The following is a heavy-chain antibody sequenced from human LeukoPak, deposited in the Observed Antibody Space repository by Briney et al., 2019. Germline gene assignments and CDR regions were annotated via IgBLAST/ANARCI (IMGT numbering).Heavy chain of an antibody. Sequence: GGSLRLSCAGSGFTFSSYSMNWVRQPPGKGLEWVSSISSSSSFINYADSVKGRFTISRDNAKKSVYLQMNSLTVEDTAVYYCARDYLREDYCGQGILVTVSS. V-gene: IGHV3-21*01. J-gene: IGHJ4*02. CDR3: ARDYLREDY. CDR1: GFTFSSYS. CDR2: ISSSSSFI.